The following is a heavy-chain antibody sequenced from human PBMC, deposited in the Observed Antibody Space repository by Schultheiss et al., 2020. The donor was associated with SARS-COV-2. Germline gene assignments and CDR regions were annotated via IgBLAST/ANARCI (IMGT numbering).Heavy chain of an antibody. D-gene: IGHD1-26*01. CDR2: IYYSGIT. V-gene: IGHV4-59*04. J-gene: IGHJ5*02. CDR3: ARQVGS. Sequence: SETLSLTCTVSGGSISSYYWSWIRQPPGKGLEWIGSIYYSGITYYNPSLKSRVTISVDTSKNQFSLKLSSVTAADTAVYYCARQVGSWGQGTLVTVSS. CDR1: GGSISSYY.